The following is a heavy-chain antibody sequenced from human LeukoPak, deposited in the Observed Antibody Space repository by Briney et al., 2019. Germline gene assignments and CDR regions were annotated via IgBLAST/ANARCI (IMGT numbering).Heavy chain of an antibody. D-gene: IGHD2-15*01. CDR3: TTTYCSGGSCYRGRYYFDY. CDR1: GFTFSNAW. V-gene: IGHV3-15*07. J-gene: IGHJ4*02. CDR2: IKSKTDGGTT. Sequence: GGSLRLSCAASGFTFSNAWMNWVRQAPGKGLEWVGRIKSKTDGGTTDYAAPVKGRFTISRDDSKNTLYLQMNSLKTEDTAVYYCTTTYCSGGSCYRGRYYFDYWGQGTLVTVSS.